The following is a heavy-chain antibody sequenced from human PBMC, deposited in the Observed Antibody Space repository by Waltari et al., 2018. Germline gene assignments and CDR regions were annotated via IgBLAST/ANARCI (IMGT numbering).Heavy chain of an antibody. D-gene: IGHD4-17*01. J-gene: IGHJ4*02. Sequence: QVQLQQSGPGLVKPSQTLSLTCAISGDSVSTNSASWNWIRQSPSRGLEWLGRTYYRSSWYNDYAVAVKSRITISPDTSKNQFSLQLHSVTPDDTAVYYCARGYVDYILWWDHWGQGTLVTVSS. CDR2: TYYRSSWYN. CDR3: ARGYVDYILWWDH. V-gene: IGHV6-1*01. CDR1: GDSVSTNSAS.